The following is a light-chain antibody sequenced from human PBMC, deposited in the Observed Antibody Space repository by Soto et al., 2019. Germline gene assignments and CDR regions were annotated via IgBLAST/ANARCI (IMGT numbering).Light chain of an antibody. CDR1: HTISSW. CDR3: QRANRFPIT. J-gene: IGKJ5*01. CDR2: KAS. Sequence: DIQMTQSPSTLSGSVGDRVTITCRASHTISSWLAWYQQKPGKASKLLIYKASSLRSGVPSRFSGSGSGTDFTLTISSLQPEDFATYYCQRANRFPITFGPGTRLEIK. V-gene: IGKV1-5*03.